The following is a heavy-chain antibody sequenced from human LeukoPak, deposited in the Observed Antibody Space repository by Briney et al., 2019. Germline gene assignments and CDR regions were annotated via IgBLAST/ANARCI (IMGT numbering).Heavy chain of an antibody. J-gene: IGHJ2*01. CDR2: INPSDART. CDR3: ARDKSNSSSWPFDL. Sequence: ASVKVSCKASGYSFTSDYLHWVRQAPGQGLEWIGMINPSDARTTYAQKFQGRVTMTRDTSTTTVYMEMSSLRSDDTAVLYCARDKSNSSSWPFDLWGRGTLVTVSS. D-gene: IGHD6-13*01. CDR1: GYSFTSDY. V-gene: IGHV1-46*01.